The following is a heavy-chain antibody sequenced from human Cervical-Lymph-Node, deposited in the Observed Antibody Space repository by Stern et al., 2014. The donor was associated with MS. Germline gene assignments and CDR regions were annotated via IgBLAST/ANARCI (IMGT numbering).Heavy chain of an antibody. V-gene: IGHV7-4-1*02. CDR1: GYTFTKYT. CDR3: ARGHRGYDTSPYIDD. J-gene: IGHJ4*02. CDR2: ITTNTGNP. D-gene: IGHD6-25*01. Sequence: QVQLVQSGSELKKPGASVKVSCKASGYTFTKYTMNWLRQAPGQGLEWMGWITTNTGNPTSAHGFSGQCVFSLYTSVSTTYLQISSLKTEDTAVYFCARGHRGYDTSPYIDDWGQGTLVTVSS.